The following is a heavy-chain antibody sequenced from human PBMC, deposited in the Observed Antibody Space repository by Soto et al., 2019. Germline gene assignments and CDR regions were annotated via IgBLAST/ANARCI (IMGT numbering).Heavy chain of an antibody. CDR3: ATLTYHDFWSGYVLDY. D-gene: IGHD3-3*01. CDR1: GGSISSGDYY. J-gene: IGHJ4*02. CDR2: IYYSGST. V-gene: IGHV4-30-4*01. Sequence: SETLSLTCTVSGGSISSGDYYWSWIRQPPGKGLEWIGYIYYSGSTYYNPSLKSRVTISVDTSKNQFSLKVNSVTAADTAVYYCATLTYHDFWSGYVLDYWGPGTLVTVSS.